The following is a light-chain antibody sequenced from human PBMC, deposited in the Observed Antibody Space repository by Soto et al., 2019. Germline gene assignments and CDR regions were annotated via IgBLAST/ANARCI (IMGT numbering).Light chain of an antibody. V-gene: IGKV3-20*01. CDR1: ESVTSDC. Sequence: EIVLTQSPGTLSLSPGERATLSCRASESVTSDCLAWYRQRPGQAPRLLIYGASTRATGTPDRISGSGSGTDSTLTISRLEPEDFDVYFCQQCGSSRRTLGQGTKVDI. J-gene: IGKJ1*01. CDR3: QQCGSSRRT. CDR2: GAS.